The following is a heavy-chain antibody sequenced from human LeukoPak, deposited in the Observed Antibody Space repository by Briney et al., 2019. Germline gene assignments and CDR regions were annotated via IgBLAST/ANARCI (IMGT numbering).Heavy chain of an antibody. CDR2: IYTSGST. CDR1: GGSISSYY. J-gene: IGHJ6*03. CDR3: ARGATVTQPYYYYYYYMDV. Sequence: SETLSLTCTVSGGSISSYYWRWIRQPAGKGLEWIGRIYTSGSTNYNPSLKSRVTMSVDTSKNQFSLKLSSVTAADTAVYYCARGATVTQPYYYYYYYMDVWGKGTTVTVSS. D-gene: IGHD4-17*01. V-gene: IGHV4-4*07.